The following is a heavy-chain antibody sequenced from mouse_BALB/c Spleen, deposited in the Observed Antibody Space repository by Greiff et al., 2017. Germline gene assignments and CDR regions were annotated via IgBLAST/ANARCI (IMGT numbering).Heavy chain of an antibody. CDR2: ISYDGSN. V-gene: IGHV3-6*02. Sequence: VQLQQSGPGLVKPSQSLSLTCSVTGYSITSGYYWNWIRQFPGNKLEWMGYISYDGSNNYNPSLKNRISITRDTSKNQFFLKLNSVTTEDTATYYCAREYGNFYYFDYWGQGTTLTVSS. J-gene: IGHJ2*01. D-gene: IGHD2-10*02. CDR1: GYSITSGYY. CDR3: AREYGNFYYFDY.